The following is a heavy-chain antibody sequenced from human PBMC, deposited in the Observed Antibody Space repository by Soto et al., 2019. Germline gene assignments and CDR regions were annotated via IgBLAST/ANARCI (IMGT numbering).Heavy chain of an antibody. V-gene: IGHV3-9*01. CDR2: ISWNSGSI. D-gene: IGHD7-27*01. CDR1: GFTFDDYA. Sequence: GGSLRLSCAASGFTFDDYAMHWVRQAPGKGLEWVSGISWNSGSIGYADSVKGRFTISRDNAKNSLYLQMNSLRAEDTALYYCAKAGDYYYYGMDVWGQGTTVTVSS. J-gene: IGHJ6*02. CDR3: AKAGDYYYYGMDV.